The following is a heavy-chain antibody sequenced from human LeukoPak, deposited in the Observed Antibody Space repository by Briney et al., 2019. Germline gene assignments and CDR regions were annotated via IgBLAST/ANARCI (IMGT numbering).Heavy chain of an antibody. V-gene: IGHV3-48*01. CDR1: GFTFSSYS. CDR2: ISSSSSTI. D-gene: IGHD3-10*01. Sequence: GGSLGLSCAASGFTFSSYSLNWVRQAPGKGLEWVSYISSSSSTIYYADSVKGRFTISRDNAKNSLYLQMNSLRAEDTAVYYCARELLLWFGESLKTNWFDPWGQGTLVTVSS. CDR3: ARELLLWFGESLKTNWFDP. J-gene: IGHJ5*02.